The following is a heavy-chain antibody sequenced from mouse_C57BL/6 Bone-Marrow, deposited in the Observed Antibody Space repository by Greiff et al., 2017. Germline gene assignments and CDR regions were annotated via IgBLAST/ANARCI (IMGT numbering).Heavy chain of an antibody. CDR1: GYTFTSYW. J-gene: IGHJ3*01. D-gene: IGHD2-4*01. Sequence: QVQLQQPGAELVRPGSSVKLSCKASGYTFTSYWMHWVKQRPIQGLEWIGNIDPSDSETHYNQKFKDKATLTVDKSSSTAYMQLSSLTSEDSAVYYCAREGIYYDPLFAYWGQGTLVTVSA. CDR2: IDPSDSET. CDR3: AREGIYYDPLFAY. V-gene: IGHV1-52*01.